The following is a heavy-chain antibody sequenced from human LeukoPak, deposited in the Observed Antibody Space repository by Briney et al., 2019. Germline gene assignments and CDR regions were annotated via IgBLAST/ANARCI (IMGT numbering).Heavy chain of an antibody. J-gene: IGHJ4*02. CDR3: ARDFGRWYFDY. CDR2: IRSSGSTI. CDR1: GFTFRNYG. V-gene: IGHV3-48*04. D-gene: IGHD4-23*01. Sequence: PGGSLRLSCAASGFTFRNYGMSWVRQAPGKGLEWVSYIRSSGSTIYYADSVKGRFTISRDNAKNSLYLQMNSLRAEDTAVYYCARDFGRWYFDYWGQGTLVTVSS.